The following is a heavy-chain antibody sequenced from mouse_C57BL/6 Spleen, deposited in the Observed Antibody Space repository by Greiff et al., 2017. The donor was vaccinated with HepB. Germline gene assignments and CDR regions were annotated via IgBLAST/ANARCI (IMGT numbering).Heavy chain of an antibody. CDR2: INPSTGGT. J-gene: IGHJ2*01. CDR1: GYSFTGYY. V-gene: IGHV1-42*01. D-gene: IGHD1-1*01. Sequence: EVKLMESGPELVKPGASVKISCKASGYSFTGYYMNWVKQSPEKSLEWIGEINPSTGGTTYNQKFKAKATLTVDKSSSTAYMQLKSLTSEDSAVYYCARLFNYYGSSDYFDYWGQGTTLTVSS. CDR3: ARLFNYYGSSDYFDY.